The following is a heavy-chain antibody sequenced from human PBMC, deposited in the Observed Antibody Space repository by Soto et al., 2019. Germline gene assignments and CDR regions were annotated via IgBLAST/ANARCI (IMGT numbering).Heavy chain of an antibody. CDR2: INPNSGGT. D-gene: IGHD3-10*01. CDR3: AITRRITMVRGVTTYFDY. J-gene: IGHJ4*02. CDR1: GYTFSGYY. Sequence: GASVNVSCKASGYTFSGYYMHWVRQAPGQGLEWMGWINPNSGGTNYAQKFQGRVTMTRDTSMSTAYMELSRLRSDDTAVYYCAITRRITMVRGVTTYFDYWGQGTLVTVSS. V-gene: IGHV1-2*02.